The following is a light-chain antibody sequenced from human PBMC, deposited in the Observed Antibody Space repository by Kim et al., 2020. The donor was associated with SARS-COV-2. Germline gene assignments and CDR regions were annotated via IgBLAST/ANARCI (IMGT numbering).Light chain of an antibody. CDR3: QQYKSYPVT. Sequence: ASVGDRVPITCRAGQDISRWLAWYQQKPGTAPKSLIYTATTLESGVPSRFSGSGSGTYFTLTISSLQPEDFATYYCQQYKSYPVTFGQGTRLEIK. CDR2: TAT. J-gene: IGKJ5*01. CDR1: QDISRW. V-gene: IGKV1D-16*01.